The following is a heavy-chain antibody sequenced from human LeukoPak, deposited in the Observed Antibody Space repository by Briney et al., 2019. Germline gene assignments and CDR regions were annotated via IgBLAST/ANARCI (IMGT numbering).Heavy chain of an antibody. D-gene: IGHD1-26*01. CDR1: GFTFPRSA. CDR3: AKDHWELLRPFEY. Sequence: PGGSLRLSCAASGFTFPRSAMSWVRQAPGEGLEWVSTIVGHGVSTYYADSVRGRFTISRDNSRDTLYLQMNSLRAGDTAVYYCAKDHWELLRPFEYWGQGTLVTVSS. CDR2: IVGHGVST. V-gene: IGHV3-23*01. J-gene: IGHJ4*02.